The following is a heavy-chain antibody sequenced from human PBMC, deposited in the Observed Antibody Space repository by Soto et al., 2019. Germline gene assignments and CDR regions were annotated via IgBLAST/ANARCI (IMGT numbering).Heavy chain of an antibody. J-gene: IGHJ6*02. Sequence: SETLSLTCTVSNGSVSSGTYSWSWVRQPPGKGLEWIGYIYYSGTTYYTPSLKSRLTMSMDRANDHFSLNLTSVTAADTAVYFCARGHYYYGIDVWGQGITVTVSS. CDR1: NGSVSSGTYS. V-gene: IGHV4-30-2*01. CDR3: ARGHYYYGIDV. CDR2: IYYSGTT.